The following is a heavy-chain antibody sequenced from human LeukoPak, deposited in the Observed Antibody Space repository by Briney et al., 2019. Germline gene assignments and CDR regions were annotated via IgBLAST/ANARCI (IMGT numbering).Heavy chain of an antibody. V-gene: IGHV1-69*06. Sequence: SVKVSCKASGGTFSSYAISWVRQAPGQGLEWMGRITPIFGTANYAQKFQGRVTITADKSTSTAYMELSSLRSEDTAVYYCARAGVVTHQRGNNWFDPWGQGTLVTVSS. CDR3: ARAGVVTHQRGNNWFDP. CDR1: GGTFSSYA. CDR2: ITPIFGTA. D-gene: IGHD2-2*01. J-gene: IGHJ5*02.